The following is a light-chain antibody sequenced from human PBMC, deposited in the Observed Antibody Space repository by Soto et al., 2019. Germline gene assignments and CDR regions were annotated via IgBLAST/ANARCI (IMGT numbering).Light chain of an antibody. CDR3: QQYERYST. J-gene: IGKJ1*01. CDR2: KAS. CDR1: QSINNW. V-gene: IGKV1-5*03. Sequence: DIQMTQSPSTLSASVGDRLTITCRASQSINNWLAWYQKKPGRAPKLLIHKASTLESGVPSRFSGSGFGTEFTLTISGLQPEDSATYYCQQYERYSTFGQGTKVDIK.